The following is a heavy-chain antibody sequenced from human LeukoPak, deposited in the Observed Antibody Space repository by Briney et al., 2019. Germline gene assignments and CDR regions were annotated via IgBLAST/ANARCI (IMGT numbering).Heavy chain of an antibody. CDR2: ISAYNGNT. V-gene: IGHV1-18*04. D-gene: IGHD4-17*01. J-gene: IGHJ4*02. CDR3: ARDHDYGDYVLPLDY. Sequence: ASVKVSCKASGYTFTSYGISWVRQAPGQGLEWMGWISAYNGNTSYAQKLQGRVTMTTDTSTSTAYMELRSLRSDGTAVYYCARDHDYGDYVLPLDYWGQGTLVTVSS. CDR1: GYTFTSYG.